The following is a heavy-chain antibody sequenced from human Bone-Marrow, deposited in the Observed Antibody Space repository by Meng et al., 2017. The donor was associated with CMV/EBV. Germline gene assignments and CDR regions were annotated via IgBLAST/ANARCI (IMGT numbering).Heavy chain of an antibody. CDR2: IRTKTNDYAT. CDR1: GFTFSGAT. D-gene: IGHD1-1*01. V-gene: IGHV3-73*01. J-gene: IGHJ4*02. Sequence: GESLKISXAASGFTFSGATMHWVRQASGKRLEWVGHIRTKTNDYATSYAASVKGRFTISRDDSKDTAYLQMNSLKTEDTAVYYCSTLGIGTRECWGQGTLVTVSS. CDR3: STLGIGTREC.